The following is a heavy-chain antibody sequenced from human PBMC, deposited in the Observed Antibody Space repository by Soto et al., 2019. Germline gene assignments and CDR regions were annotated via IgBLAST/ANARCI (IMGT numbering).Heavy chain of an antibody. J-gene: IGHJ4*02. CDR3: ARDSRITGTNPVY. D-gene: IGHD1-7*01. V-gene: IGHV1-3*01. CDR1: GYTFTSYA. Sequence: GASVKVSCKASGYTFTSYAMHWVRQAPGQRLEWMGWINAGNGNTKYSQKFQGRVTITRDTSASTAYMELSSLRSEDTAVYYCARDSRITGTNPVYWGQGTLVTVSS. CDR2: INAGNGNT.